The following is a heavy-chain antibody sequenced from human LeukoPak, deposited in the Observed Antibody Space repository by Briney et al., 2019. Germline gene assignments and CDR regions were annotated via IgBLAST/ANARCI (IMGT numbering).Heavy chain of an antibody. Sequence: GGSLRLSCAASGFMFRSFEMYWVRQAPGKGLEWVAYISSGASTMYYADSVRGRFTISRDDAKNSLFLQMNSLRAEDTAVYYCALLAVASDFDYWGQGTLVTVSS. D-gene: IGHD6-19*01. CDR2: ISSGASTM. J-gene: IGHJ4*02. V-gene: IGHV3-48*03. CDR3: ALLAVASDFDY. CDR1: GFMFRSFE.